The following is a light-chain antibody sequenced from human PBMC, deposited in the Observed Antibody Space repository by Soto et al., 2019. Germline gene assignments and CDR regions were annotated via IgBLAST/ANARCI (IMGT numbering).Light chain of an antibody. CDR2: DVS. CDR1: SSDVGGYNY. CDR3: CSYAGSYTHV. J-gene: IGLJ1*01. V-gene: IGLV2-11*01. Sequence: QSALTQPRSVSGSPGQSVTISCTGTSSDVGGYNYVSWYQQHPGKAPKLMIYDVSKRPSGVPDRFSGSKSGNTASLTISGLQAEDEADDYCCSYAGSYTHVFGTGTNLTVL.